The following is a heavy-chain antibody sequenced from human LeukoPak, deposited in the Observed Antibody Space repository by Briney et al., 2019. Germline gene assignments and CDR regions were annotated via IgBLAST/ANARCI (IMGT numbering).Heavy chain of an antibody. V-gene: IGHV4-38-2*01. D-gene: IGHD2-15*01. CDR2: IYHSGST. J-gene: IGHJ4*02. CDR1: GYSISSGYY. Sequence: SETLSLTRAVSGYSISSGYYWGWIRQPPGKGPQWIGSIYHSGSTYYNPSLKSRVAISVDTSKNQFSLKLSSVTAADTAVYYCARQLSSSAWDYSGQGTLVTVSS. CDR3: ARQLSSSAWDY.